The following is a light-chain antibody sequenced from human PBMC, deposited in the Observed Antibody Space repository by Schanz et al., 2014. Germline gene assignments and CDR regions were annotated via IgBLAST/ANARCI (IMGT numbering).Light chain of an antibody. CDR3: SSYAGSTTSWV. Sequence: QSALTQPASVSGSPGQSITISCTGTSSDVGGYNYVSWYQQYPGEAPKLMIYEVSKRPSGVSDRFSGSKSANTASLTISGLQAEDEADYYCSSYAGSTTSWVFGGGTKLTVL. J-gene: IGLJ3*02. CDR2: EVS. CDR1: SSDVGGYNY. V-gene: IGLV2-23*02.